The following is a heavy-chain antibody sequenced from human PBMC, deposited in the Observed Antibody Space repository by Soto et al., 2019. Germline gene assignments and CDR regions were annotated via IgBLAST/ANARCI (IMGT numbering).Heavy chain of an antibody. V-gene: IGHV3-11*01. CDR2: INTLSTAI. J-gene: IGHJ4*02. CDR1: GLTFNDYY. CDR3: ARRLQWQLRPLDS. D-gene: IGHD6-19*01. Sequence: PGGSLRLSCEGSGLTFNDYYMTWIRQAPGKGLEWVAYINTLSTAIYYADSVKGRFTISRDNAKNSLYLQMNGLRAEDTATYYCARRLQWQLRPLDSWGRGTLVTVSS.